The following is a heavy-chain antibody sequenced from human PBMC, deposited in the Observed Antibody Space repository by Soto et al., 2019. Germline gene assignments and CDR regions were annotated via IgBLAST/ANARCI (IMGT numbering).Heavy chain of an antibody. CDR1: GFTFSGFD. CDR2: IGTAGDT. V-gene: IGHV3-13*01. J-gene: IGHJ4*02. D-gene: IGHD2-15*01. Sequence: GGSLRLSCEASGFTFSGFDMHWVRQPTGKGLEWVSTIGTAGDTYYAVSVKGRFTISRDNAKNSLSLQMNSLRAGDTAAYFCARGQEVGAHFFDSWGQGTQVTASS. CDR3: ARGQEVGAHFFDS.